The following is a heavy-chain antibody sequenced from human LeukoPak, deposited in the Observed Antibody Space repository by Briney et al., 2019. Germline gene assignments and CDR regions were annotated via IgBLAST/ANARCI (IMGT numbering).Heavy chain of an antibody. Sequence: GGSLRLSCAASGFTFSSYWMSWVRQAPGKGLEWVANIKRDGSEKYYVDSVKGRFTISRDNAKNSLYLQMNSLRAEDTAVYYCARDVALSGYDYVWGSPFDYWGQGTLVTVSS. D-gene: IGHD3-16*01. CDR3: ARDVALSGYDYVWGSPFDY. J-gene: IGHJ4*02. CDR2: IKRDGSEK. V-gene: IGHV3-7*01. CDR1: GFTFSSYW.